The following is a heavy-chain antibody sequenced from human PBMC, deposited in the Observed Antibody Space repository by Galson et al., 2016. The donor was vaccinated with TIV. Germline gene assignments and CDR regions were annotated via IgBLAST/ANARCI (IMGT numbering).Heavy chain of an antibody. Sequence: SLRLSCAASGFTFSSFAMSWVRQAPGMGLEWVSAISGGGGSTYYADSVKGRFTVSRDNHKNTVFLQMNSLSAEDTAVYYCTKDPSSGFSYYYGLDVWGQGTTVTVSS. CDR3: TKDPSSGFSYYYGLDV. D-gene: IGHD3-22*01. V-gene: IGHV3-23*01. CDR1: GFTFSSFA. CDR2: ISGGGGST. J-gene: IGHJ6*02.